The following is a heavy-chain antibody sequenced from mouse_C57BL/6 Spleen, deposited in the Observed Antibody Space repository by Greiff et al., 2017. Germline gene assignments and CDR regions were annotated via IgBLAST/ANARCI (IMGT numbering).Heavy chain of an antibody. CDR2: IYPSDSET. V-gene: IGHV1-61*01. CDR1: GYTFTSYW. Sequence: QVQLQQPGAELVRPGSSVKLSCKASGYTFTSYWMDWVKQRPGQGLEWIGNIYPSDSETHYNQKFKDKATLTVDKSSSTAYMQLSSLTSEDSAVYYCARRPDYYGSSYDWGQGTTLTVSS. D-gene: IGHD1-1*01. J-gene: IGHJ2*01. CDR3: ARRPDYYGSSYD.